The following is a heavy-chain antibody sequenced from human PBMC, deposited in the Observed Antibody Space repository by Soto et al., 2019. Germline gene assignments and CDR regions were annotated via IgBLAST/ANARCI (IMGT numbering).Heavy chain of an antibody. CDR2: INSDGSTT. Sequence: GGSLRLSCAVSGFTFSGYWMHWVRQAPGKGLVWVSRINSDGSTTSYADSVKGRFTISRDNAKNTLYLQMDSLRAEDTAVYYCASAKIGDYVQVYWGQGTLVTVS. D-gene: IGHD4-17*01. V-gene: IGHV3-74*01. CDR1: GFTFSGYW. J-gene: IGHJ4*02. CDR3: ASAKIGDYVQVY.